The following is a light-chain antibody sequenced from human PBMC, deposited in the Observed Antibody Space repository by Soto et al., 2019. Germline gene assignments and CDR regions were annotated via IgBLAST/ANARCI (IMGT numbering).Light chain of an antibody. V-gene: IGKV3-11*01. CDR2: DAS. Sequence: EIVLTQSPATLSLSPGERATLSCRASQSINRHLAWYRQKPGQAPRLLIYDASNRATGIPARFSGSGSGTDFTLTVSSLQPEDFATYYCQQLFMYPPTFGPGTKVDIK. J-gene: IGKJ3*01. CDR1: QSINRH. CDR3: QQLFMYPPT.